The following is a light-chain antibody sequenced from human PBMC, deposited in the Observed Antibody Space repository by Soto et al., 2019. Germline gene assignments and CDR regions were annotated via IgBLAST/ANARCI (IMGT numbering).Light chain of an antibody. CDR1: QIISSSY. CDR2: GAS. Sequence: EIVLTQSPGTLSLSPGERATLSCRASQIISSSYLAWYQQKPGQAPRLLIYGASNRATGIPDRLSGSGSGTDFTLTISRLEPEDFAVYYCHQYGSAPAWTFGQGTKVEIK. V-gene: IGKV3-20*01. J-gene: IGKJ1*01. CDR3: HQYGSAPAWT.